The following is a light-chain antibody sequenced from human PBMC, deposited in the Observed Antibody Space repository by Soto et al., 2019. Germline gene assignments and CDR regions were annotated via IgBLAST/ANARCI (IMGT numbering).Light chain of an antibody. Sequence: EITMTQFPAILSASPGEGATLSCRAAQDVTTNFAWYQQKRGQAPRLLIYDASNRATGIPARFSGSGSGTDFTLTISSLEPEDFAIYYCQQYNNWPPITFGQGTRLEIK. CDR1: QDVTTN. CDR2: DAS. CDR3: QQYNNWPPIT. V-gene: IGKV3D-15*01. J-gene: IGKJ5*01.